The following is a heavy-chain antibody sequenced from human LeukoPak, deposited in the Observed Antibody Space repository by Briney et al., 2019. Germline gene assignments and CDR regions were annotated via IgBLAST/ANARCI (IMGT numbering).Heavy chain of an antibody. CDR3: ARDRTRPELNYYYGMDV. CDR2: ISSSGSTI. V-gene: IGHV3-11*01. CDR1: GFTFSAYY. J-gene: IGHJ6*02. D-gene: IGHD1-7*01. Sequence: GGSLRLSCAASGFTFSAYYMSWIRQAPGKGLEWVSYISSSGSTIYYADSVKGRFTISRDNAKNSLYLQMNSLRAEDTAVYYCARDRTRPELNYYYGMDVWGQGTTVTVSS.